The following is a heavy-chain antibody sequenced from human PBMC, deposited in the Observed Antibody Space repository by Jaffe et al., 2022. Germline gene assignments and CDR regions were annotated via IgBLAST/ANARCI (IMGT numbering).Heavy chain of an antibody. CDR3: AKRVPYSSSSVYLDS. CDR2: ISDTGGDT. V-gene: IGHV3-23*01. J-gene: IGHJ4*02. D-gene: IGHD6-6*01. Sequence: EVQLLESGGDLVQPGGSLRLSCAASGFTFSNYGMTWVRQAPGKGLEWVSAISDTGGDTYYADSVKGRFTISRDNAKNTLYLQMNSLRAEDTAFYYCAKRVPYSSSSVYLDSWGQGTRVTVSS. CDR1: GFTFSNYG.